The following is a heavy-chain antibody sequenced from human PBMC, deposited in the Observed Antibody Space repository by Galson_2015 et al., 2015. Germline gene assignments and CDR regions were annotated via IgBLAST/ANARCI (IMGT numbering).Heavy chain of an antibody. V-gene: IGHV3-74*01. CDR1: GFTFSSYW. J-gene: IGHJ3*02. Sequence: SLRLSCAASGFTFSSYWMHWVRQAPGKGLVWVSRINSDGSSTSYADSVKGRFTISRDNAKNTLYLQMNSLRAEDTAVYYCARVERGIVVDAFDIWGQGTMVTVSS. CDR2: INSDGSST. D-gene: IGHD6-19*01. CDR3: ARVERGIVVDAFDI.